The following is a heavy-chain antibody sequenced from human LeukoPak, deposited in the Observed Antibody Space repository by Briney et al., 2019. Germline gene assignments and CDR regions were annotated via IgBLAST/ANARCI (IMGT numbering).Heavy chain of an antibody. J-gene: IGHJ5*02. Sequence: GESLKISCKISGYTLTNNWIGWVRQVPGKGLEWMGLIYPGYSDAKYSPSFQGQVTLSVDASISTAYLQLTGLRASDTAIYYYVRFALTSSLDPWGQGTLVTVSS. CDR3: VRFALTSSLDP. CDR2: IYPGYSDA. CDR1: GYTLTNNW. V-gene: IGHV5-51*01. D-gene: IGHD6-13*01.